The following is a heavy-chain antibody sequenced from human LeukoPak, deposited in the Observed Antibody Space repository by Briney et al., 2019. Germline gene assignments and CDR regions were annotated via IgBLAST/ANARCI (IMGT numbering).Heavy chain of an antibody. CDR3: AQGTKAYYGSGTFYLSRDHFISR. CDR2: IYSDNT. Sequence: PGGSLRLSCTVSGFTVSSNSMSWVRQAPGKGLEWVSFIYSDNTHYADSVKGRFTISRDNSQHTLYLQMNSLRVEDTAVYYCAQGTKAYYGSGTFYLSRDHFISRWGQGTLVTVSS. J-gene: IGHJ4*02. CDR1: GFTVSSNS. V-gene: IGHV3-66*03. D-gene: IGHD3-10*01.